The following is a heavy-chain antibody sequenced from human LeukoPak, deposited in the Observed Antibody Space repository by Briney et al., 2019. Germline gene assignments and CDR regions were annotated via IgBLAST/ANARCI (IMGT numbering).Heavy chain of an antibody. J-gene: IGHJ4*02. Sequence: GGSLRLSCAASGITLSNYGMSWVRQAPGKGLEWVAGISDRGSRTNYADSVKGRFTISTDHPKNTLYLQMNSLRAEDTAVYFCAKRGVVIRVILVGFHKEAYYFDSWGQGALVTVSS. CDR1: GITLSNYG. D-gene: IGHD3-22*01. V-gene: IGHV3-23*01. CDR3: AKRGVVIRVILVGFHKEAYYFDS. CDR2: ISDRGSRT.